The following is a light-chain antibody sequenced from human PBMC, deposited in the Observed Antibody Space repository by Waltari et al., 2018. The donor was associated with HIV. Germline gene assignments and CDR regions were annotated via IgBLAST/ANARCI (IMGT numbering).Light chain of an antibody. Sequence: QSVLTQPPSLSAAPGQKVTISCSGSSSNIGNQVVSWYQQLPGTAPKLLIYDNDKRPSGIPYRSSCSKSGTAATLGIPGLQTGDEADYYCGAWDGSLSVFVFGTGTKVTVL. CDR1: SSNIGNQV. CDR3: GAWDGSLSVFV. CDR2: DND. J-gene: IGLJ1*01. V-gene: IGLV1-51*01.